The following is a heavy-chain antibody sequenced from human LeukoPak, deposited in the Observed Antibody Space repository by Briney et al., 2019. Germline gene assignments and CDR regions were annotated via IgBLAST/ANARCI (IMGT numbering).Heavy chain of an antibody. V-gene: IGHV4-4*07. CDR1: GGSVSNYY. J-gene: IGHJ4*02. CDR3: AREGDDGYSFGYPITY. Sequence: MTSETLSLTCTVSGGSVSNYYWGWIRQSAGKGLEWIGRIYGSGITNYSPSLKSRVTMSVDTSKNQFSLKLSSVTAADTAVYYCAREGDDGYSFGYPITYWGQGSLVTVSS. D-gene: IGHD5-18*01. CDR2: IYGSGIT.